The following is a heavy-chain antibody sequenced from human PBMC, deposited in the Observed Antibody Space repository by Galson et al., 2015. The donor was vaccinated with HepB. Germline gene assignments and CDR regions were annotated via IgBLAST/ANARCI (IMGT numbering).Heavy chain of an antibody. CDR2: ISAYNGNT. CDR1: GYTFTSYG. D-gene: IGHD2-15*01. V-gene: IGHV1-18*01. J-gene: IGHJ4*02. Sequence: SVKVSCKASGYTFTSYGITWVRQAPGQGLERMGWISAYNGNTNYAQKLQGRVTMTTDTSTSTAYMELRSLRSDDTAVYYCVRGAQGTVGAAIWYWGQGTLVTVSS. CDR3: VRGAQGTVGAAIWY.